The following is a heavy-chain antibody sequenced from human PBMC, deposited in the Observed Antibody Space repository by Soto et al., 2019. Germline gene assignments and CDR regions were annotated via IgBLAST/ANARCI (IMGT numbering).Heavy chain of an antibody. J-gene: IGHJ4*02. CDR3: AHRLGTIFNY. V-gene: IGHV2-5*02. CDR2: VYWDDDK. CDR1: GFSLNTSGVG. Sequence: QITLKESGPTLVKPTQTLTLTCTFSGFSLNTSGVGVGWIRQPPGKALQWLALVYWDDDKCFSPSLKSRLTITKDTSKNQVVLTMTTMDPVDTATYYCAHRLGTIFNYWGPGTLVTVSS.